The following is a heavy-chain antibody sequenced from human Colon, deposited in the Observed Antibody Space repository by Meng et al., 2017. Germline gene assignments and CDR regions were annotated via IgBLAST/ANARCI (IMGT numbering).Heavy chain of an antibody. V-gene: IGHV4-61*08. CDR1: GASAISPDHL. D-gene: IGHD3-16*01. J-gene: IGHJ4*02. CDR3: ARDYWGYLDF. CDR2: ERIDDAKT. Sequence: VQQPVPRPCRVRPSEAFAIICPVSGASAISPDHLWGWRRQPAGKGLEWSGYERIDDAKTNYNPSHKRRVNVSEDTSKNQFFLHVRSVSAADTAVYYCARDYWGYLDFWGQGILVTVFS.